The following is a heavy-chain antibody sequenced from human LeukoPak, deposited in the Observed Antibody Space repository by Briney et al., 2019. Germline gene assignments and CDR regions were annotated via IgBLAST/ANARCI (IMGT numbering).Heavy chain of an antibody. V-gene: IGHV1-18*01. CDR1: GYTFSSYG. CDR2: ISAYNGNT. J-gene: IGHJ4*02. Sequence: ASVKVSCKASGYTFSSYGITWVRQAPGQGLEWMGWISAYNGNTNYAQKLQGRVTMTTDTSTSTAYMELRSLRSDDTAVYYCARPAYSSSWYASNPYYFDYWGQGTLVTVSS. D-gene: IGHD6-13*01. CDR3: ARPAYSSSWYASNPYYFDY.